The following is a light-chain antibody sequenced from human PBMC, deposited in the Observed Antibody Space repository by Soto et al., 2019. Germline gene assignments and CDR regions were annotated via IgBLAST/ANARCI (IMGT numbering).Light chain of an antibody. CDR3: QQYDDLVT. V-gene: IGKV1-33*01. CDR1: QDIRNY. CDR2: DAS. Sequence: DIQMTQSPSSLSPSVGDRVTITCQASQDIRNYLNWYQQKPGXDPXXLIYDASNLETGVPSRFSGSGSGTDFTFTISSLQPEDIATYDCQQYDDLVTFGQGTRLEIK. J-gene: IGKJ5*01.